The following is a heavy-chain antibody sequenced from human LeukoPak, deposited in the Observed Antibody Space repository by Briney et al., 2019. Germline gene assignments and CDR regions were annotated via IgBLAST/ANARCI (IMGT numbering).Heavy chain of an antibody. CDR1: GGTCSTHG. J-gene: IGHJ4*02. CDR2: IIPMFGRA. Sequence: SVKVSCKASGGTCSTHGLSWVRQGPGQGLEWMGGIIPMFGRANYGQQFQDRVTITADKSTRTTYMDLRSSVSEETAVDYCARGNYDNSGYHPSLFDSWGQGTLVTVSS. V-gene: IGHV1-69*06. D-gene: IGHD3-22*01. CDR3: ARGNYDNSGYHPSLFDS.